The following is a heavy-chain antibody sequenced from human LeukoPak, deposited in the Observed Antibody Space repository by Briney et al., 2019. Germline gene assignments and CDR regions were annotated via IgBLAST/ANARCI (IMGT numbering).Heavy chain of an antibody. Sequence: GGSLRLSCAASGFTFSSYEMNWVRQAPGKGLEWVSYISSSSSTIYYADSVKGRFTISRDNAKNSLYLQMNSLRAEDTAVYYCARTIILPYYYYYMDVWGKGTTVTDSS. V-gene: IGHV3-48*01. J-gene: IGHJ6*03. CDR2: ISSSSSTI. CDR1: GFTFSSYE. CDR3: ARTIILPYYYYYMDV. D-gene: IGHD3-22*01.